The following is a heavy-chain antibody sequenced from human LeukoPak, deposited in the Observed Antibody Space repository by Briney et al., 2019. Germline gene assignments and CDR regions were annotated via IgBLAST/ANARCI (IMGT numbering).Heavy chain of an antibody. CDR2: ISAYNGNT. Sequence: ASVKVSCKASGYTFTSYGISWVRQAPGQGLEWMGWISAYNGNTNYAQKLQGRVTMTTDTSTSTAYMELRSLRSDDTAVYYCAITPTQYGSGGYYYYWGQGTLVTVSS. V-gene: IGHV1-18*01. CDR1: GYTFTSYG. J-gene: IGHJ4*02. D-gene: IGHD3-10*01. CDR3: AITPTQYGSGGYYYY.